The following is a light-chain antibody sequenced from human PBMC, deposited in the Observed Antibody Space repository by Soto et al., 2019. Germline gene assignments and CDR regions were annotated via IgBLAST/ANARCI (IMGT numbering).Light chain of an antibody. J-gene: IGKJ1*01. CDR1: QSVSSSY. Sequence: EIVLTQSPGTLSLSPGERATLSCRASQSVSSSYLAWYQQKPGQAPRLLIYGASSRATGIPDRFSGSGSGTGLTLTITRLEPEDFAVYYCQQYGSSPLGTFGQGTKVEIK. CDR2: GAS. V-gene: IGKV3-20*01. CDR3: QQYGSSPLGT.